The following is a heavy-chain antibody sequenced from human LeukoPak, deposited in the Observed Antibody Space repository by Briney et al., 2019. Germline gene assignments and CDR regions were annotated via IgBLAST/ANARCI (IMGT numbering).Heavy chain of an antibody. J-gene: IGHJ6*03. V-gene: IGHV3-30*02. CDR1: GFTFSSYG. Sequence: PGGSLRLSCAASGFTFSSYGMHWVRQAPGKGLEWVAFIRYDGSNKYYADSVKGRFTISRDNSKNTLYLQMNSLRAEDTAVYYCARLRGSRLARSYYYYMDIWGKGTTVTVSS. CDR3: ARLRGSRLARSYYYYMDI. D-gene: IGHD1-26*01. CDR2: IRYDGSNK.